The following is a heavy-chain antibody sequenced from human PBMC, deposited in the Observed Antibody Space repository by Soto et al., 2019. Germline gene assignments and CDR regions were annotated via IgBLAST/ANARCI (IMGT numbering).Heavy chain of an antibody. Sequence: QVQLQQWGAGLLKPSETLSLTCAVYGGSFSGYYWSWIRQPPGKGLEWIGEINHSGSTNYNPSLKSRDTISVDTSKNQFSLKLSSVTAADTAVYYCARGRWLRSSFDYWGQGTLVTVSS. J-gene: IGHJ4*02. CDR1: GGSFSGYY. CDR2: INHSGST. D-gene: IGHD5-12*01. CDR3: ARGRWLRSSFDY. V-gene: IGHV4-34*01.